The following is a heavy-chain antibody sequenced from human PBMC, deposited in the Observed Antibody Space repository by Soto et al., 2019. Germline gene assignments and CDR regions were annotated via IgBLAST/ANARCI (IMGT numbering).Heavy chain of an antibody. V-gene: IGHV1-18*01. Sequence: ASVKVSCKASGYTFTSYGISWVRQAPGQGLAWMGWISGYNGDTNYAQKFQGRVTLTTDTSTSTAYLEVMTLRSDDTAVYYCAREGSYHDFDYWGLGTLVTVSS. CDR1: GYTFTSYG. CDR2: ISGYNGDT. J-gene: IGHJ4*02. D-gene: IGHD3-22*01. CDR3: AREGSYHDFDY.